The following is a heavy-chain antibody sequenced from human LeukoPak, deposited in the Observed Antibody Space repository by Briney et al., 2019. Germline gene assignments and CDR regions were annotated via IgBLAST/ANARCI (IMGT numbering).Heavy chain of an antibody. CDR3: AKKGRFDY. V-gene: IGHV3-7*01. Sequence: GGSLRLSCAASRFTFSSYWMNWFRQAPGKGLEWVANIKQDGSEKYYVDSVKGRFTISRDNSKNTLYLQMNSLRAEDTAVYYCAKKGRFDYWGQGTLVTVSS. J-gene: IGHJ4*02. CDR1: RFTFSSYW. CDR2: IKQDGSEK.